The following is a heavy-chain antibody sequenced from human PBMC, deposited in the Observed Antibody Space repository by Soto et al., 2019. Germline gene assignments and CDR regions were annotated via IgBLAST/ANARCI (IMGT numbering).Heavy chain of an antibody. Sequence: GGSLRLSCAASGFTFSSYGMHWVRQAPGKGLEWVAVISYDGSNKYYADSVKGRFTISRDNSKNTLYLQMNSLRAEDTAVYYCAKDIAYWQQLEYYYYYYMDVWGKGTTVTVSS. CDR1: GFTFSSYG. CDR2: ISYDGSNK. V-gene: IGHV3-30*18. D-gene: IGHD6-13*01. J-gene: IGHJ6*03. CDR3: AKDIAYWQQLEYYYYYYMDV.